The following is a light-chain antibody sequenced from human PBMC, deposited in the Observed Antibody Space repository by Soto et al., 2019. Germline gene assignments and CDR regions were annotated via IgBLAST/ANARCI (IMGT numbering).Light chain of an antibody. V-gene: IGLV2-14*01. Sequence: QSALTQPASVSGSPGQSITISCTGTSSDVGGYNYVSWYQQHPGKAPKLMIYEVSNRPSGVSNRFSGSKSGNTASLTISGLQAEDEADYYCSSYTSSSTSPKVFGGGTKLTVL. CDR1: SSDVGGYNY. CDR2: EVS. J-gene: IGLJ3*02. CDR3: SSYTSSSTSPKV.